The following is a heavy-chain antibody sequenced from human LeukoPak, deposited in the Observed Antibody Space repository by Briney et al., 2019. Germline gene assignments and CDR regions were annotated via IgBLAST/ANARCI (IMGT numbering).Heavy chain of an antibody. Sequence: SVKVSCEASGGTFSSYAISWVRQAPGQGLGWMGRIILILGIANYAQKFQGRVTITADKSTSTAYMELSSLRSEDTAVYYCARDQYDFWSGDLYYYYGMDVWGQGTTVTVSS. J-gene: IGHJ6*02. D-gene: IGHD3-3*01. CDR1: GGTFSSYA. CDR3: ARDQYDFWSGDLYYYYGMDV. V-gene: IGHV1-69*04. CDR2: IILILGIA.